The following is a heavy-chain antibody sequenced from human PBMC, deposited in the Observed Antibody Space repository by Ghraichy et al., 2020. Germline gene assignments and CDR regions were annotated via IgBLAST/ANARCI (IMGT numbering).Heavy chain of an antibody. Sequence: GGSLRLSCAVSGFTFSRDWMSWVRQAPGKGLEWVANIKEDGSEKYYVDSMKGRFTISRDNAQSLLYLQMNSLRVEDTAVYYCARYMTLWRYNDYWGQGTLVTVSS. J-gene: IGHJ4*02. CDR2: IKEDGSEK. D-gene: IGHD3-3*01. V-gene: IGHV3-7*03. CDR1: GFTFSRDW. CDR3: ARYMTLWRYNDY.